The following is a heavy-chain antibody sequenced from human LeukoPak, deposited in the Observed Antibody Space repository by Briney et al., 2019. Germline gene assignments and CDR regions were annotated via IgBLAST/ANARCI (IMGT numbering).Heavy chain of an antibody. V-gene: IGHV1-69*13. CDR2: IIPIFGTA. D-gene: IGHD6-6*01. CDR1: GYTFTGYY. Sequence: SVKVSCKASGYTFTGYYMHWVRQAPGQGLEWMGGIIPIFGTANYAQKFQGRVTITADESTSTAYMELSSLRSEDTAVYYCASHFEYSIEGGWFDPWGQGTLVTVSS. CDR3: ASHFEYSIEGGWFDP. J-gene: IGHJ5*02.